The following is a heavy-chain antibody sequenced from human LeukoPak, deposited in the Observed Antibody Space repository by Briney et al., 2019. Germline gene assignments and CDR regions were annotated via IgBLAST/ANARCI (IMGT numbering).Heavy chain of an antibody. V-gene: IGHV3-7*01. D-gene: IGHD3-22*01. CDR3: ARGVSSAIDW. CDR1: DFSFSTYW. J-gene: IGHJ4*02. CDR2: INGDGRDT. Sequence: GGSLRLSCAASDFSFSTYWMNWLRQAPGKGLEWVANINGDGRDTYYVGSVRGRFTISRDNADNSLYLQMNSLRGDDTAVYYCARGVSSAIDWWGQGTLVTVSS.